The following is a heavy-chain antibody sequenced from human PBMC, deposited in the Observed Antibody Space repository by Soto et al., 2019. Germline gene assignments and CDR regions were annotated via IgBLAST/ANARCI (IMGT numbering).Heavy chain of an antibody. CDR2: ISSTTNYI. CDR3: ARESEDLTSNFDY. CDR1: GFTFTRYS. V-gene: IGHV3-21*06. J-gene: IGHJ4*03. Sequence: GSLRLSCAASGFTFTRYSMNWVRQAPGKGLEWVSSISSTTNYIYYGDSMKGRFTISRDNAKNSLYLEMNSLRAEGTAVYYCARESEDLTSNFDYWGQGTTVTVSS.